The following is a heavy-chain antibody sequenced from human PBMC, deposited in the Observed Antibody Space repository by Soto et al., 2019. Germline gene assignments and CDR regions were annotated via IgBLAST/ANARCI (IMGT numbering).Heavy chain of an antibody. CDR3: ARVAY. J-gene: IGHJ4*02. CDR2: ISSGSSDT. V-gene: IGHV3-21*01. Sequence: PGGSLRLSCEDSGFTFSRVSVNWVRQVPGKGLEWVASISSGSSDTWYADSVKGRFIISRDNAQNSLFLQMNTLRPEDTAMYYCARVAYWGPGTQVTVS. CDR1: GFTFSRVS.